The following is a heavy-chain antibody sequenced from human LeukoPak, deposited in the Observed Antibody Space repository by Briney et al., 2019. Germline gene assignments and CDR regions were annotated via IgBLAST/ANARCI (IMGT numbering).Heavy chain of an antibody. CDR2: IYYSGST. D-gene: IGHD4-17*01. Sequence: SETLSLTCTVSGGSVSSSTYYWGWMPQPHGKWLEWIGSIYYSGSTYYNPSLKSRVTISVDTSKNQFSLKLTSVTAADTAVYYCARHDYGASNWFDPWGQGTLVSVSS. CDR3: ARHDYGASNWFDP. CDR1: GGSVSSSTYY. J-gene: IGHJ5*02. V-gene: IGHV4-39*01.